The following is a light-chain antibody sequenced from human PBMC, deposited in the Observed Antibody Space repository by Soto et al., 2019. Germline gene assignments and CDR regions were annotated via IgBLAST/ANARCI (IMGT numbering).Light chain of an antibody. V-gene: IGKV3-11*01. CDR3: QPRSNWSFFC. J-gene: IGKJ3*01. CDR1: QSVSSY. CDR2: DAS. Sequence: EIVLTQSPATLSLSPGERATLSCRAGQSVSSYLAWYQQKPGQAPRLLIYDASDRATGVPARFSGSGSGTDFTLTISSLEPEYCAVYYLQPRSNWSFFCFGAATKVVI.